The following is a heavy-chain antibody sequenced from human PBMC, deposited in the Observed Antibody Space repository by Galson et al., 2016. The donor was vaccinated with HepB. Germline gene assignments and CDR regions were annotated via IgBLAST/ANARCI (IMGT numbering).Heavy chain of an antibody. CDR3: ARHRDGGNSYGMDV. J-gene: IGHJ6*02. D-gene: IGHD4-23*01. V-gene: IGHV3-21*01. Sequence: SLRLSCAASGFIFSDYCMNWIRQAPGKGLEWVSSISSGSSYIYYADSVKGRFTISRDNAKNSLYLQMNSLRAEDTAVYYCARHRDGGNSYGMDVWGQGTTVTVSS. CDR2: ISSGSSYI. CDR1: GFIFSDYC.